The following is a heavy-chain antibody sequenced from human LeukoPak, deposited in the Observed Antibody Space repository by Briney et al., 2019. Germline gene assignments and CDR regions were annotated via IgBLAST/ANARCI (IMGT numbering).Heavy chain of an antibody. J-gene: IGHJ6*02. Sequence: SVKVSCKASGFTFTSSAVQWVRQARGQRLEWIGWIVVGSGTTNYAQKFQERVTITRDMSTSTAYMELSSLRSEDTAVYYCAAEQQLDLFYYGMDVWGQGTTVTVSS. CDR2: IVVGSGTT. CDR3: AAEQQLDLFYYGMDV. CDR1: GFTFTSSA. D-gene: IGHD6-13*01. V-gene: IGHV1-58*01.